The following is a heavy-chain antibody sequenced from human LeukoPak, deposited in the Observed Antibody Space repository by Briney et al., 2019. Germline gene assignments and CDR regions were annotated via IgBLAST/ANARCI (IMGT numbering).Heavy chain of an antibody. Sequence: ASVKVSCKVSGYTLTELSMHWVRQAPGKGLEWMGGFDPEDGETIYAQKFQGRVTMTEDTSTDTAYMELSSLRSEDTAVYYCASGGKGYDRWPFDYWGQGTLVTVSS. D-gene: IGHD5-12*01. CDR2: FDPEDGET. J-gene: IGHJ4*02. V-gene: IGHV1-24*01. CDR3: ASGGKGYDRWPFDY. CDR1: GYTLTELS.